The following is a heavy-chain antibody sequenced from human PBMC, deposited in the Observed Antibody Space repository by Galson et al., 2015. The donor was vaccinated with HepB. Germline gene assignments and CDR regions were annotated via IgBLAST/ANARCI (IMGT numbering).Heavy chain of an antibody. D-gene: IGHD4-17*01. CDR3: ARALPYGDTWDY. Sequence: SVKVSCKASGGTFSSYAISWVRQAPGQGLEWMGGIIPIFDTANYAQKFQGRVTITADESTSTAYMELSSLRSEDTAVYYCARALPYGDTWDYWGQGTLVTVSS. V-gene: IGHV1-69*13. J-gene: IGHJ4*02. CDR2: IIPIFDTA. CDR1: GGTFSSYA.